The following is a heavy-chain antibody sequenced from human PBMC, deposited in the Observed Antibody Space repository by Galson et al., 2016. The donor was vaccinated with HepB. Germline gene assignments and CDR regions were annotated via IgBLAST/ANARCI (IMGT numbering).Heavy chain of an antibody. CDR1: GYRFTGYY. Sequence: SVKASCKASGYRFTGYYIHWVRQAPGQGLEWLGWINPNSGDTDYAQSIQDRVTVTRDTSIRTAYLALSRLTSDDTAVYYCARGGDFWSGYFFQDWGQGTPVSVIS. J-gene: IGHJ1*01. CDR3: ARGGDFWSGYFFQD. D-gene: IGHD3-3*01. V-gene: IGHV1-2*02. CDR2: INPNSGDT.